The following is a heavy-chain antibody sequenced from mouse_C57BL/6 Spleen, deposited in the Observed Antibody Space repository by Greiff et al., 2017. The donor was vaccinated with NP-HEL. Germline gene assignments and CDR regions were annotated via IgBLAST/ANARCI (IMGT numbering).Heavy chain of an antibody. CDR2: IRNKANGYTT. D-gene: IGHD2-4*01. Sequence: EVHLVESGGGLVQPGGSLSLSCAASGFTFTDYYMSWVRQPPGKALEWLGFIRNKANGYTTEYSASVKGRFTISRDNSQSILYLQMNALRAEDSATYYLARIDDYGGPWYAYWGQGTLVTVSA. J-gene: IGHJ3*01. V-gene: IGHV7-3*01. CDR1: GFTFTDYY. CDR3: ARIDDYGGPWYAY.